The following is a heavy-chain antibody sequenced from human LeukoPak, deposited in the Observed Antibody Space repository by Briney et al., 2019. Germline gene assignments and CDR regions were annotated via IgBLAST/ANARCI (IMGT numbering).Heavy chain of an antibody. CDR1: GFTFSSYG. CDR2: ITGSGGTT. D-gene: IGHD3-22*01. V-gene: IGHV3-23*01. Sequence: GGTLRLSCAASGFTFSSYGMSWVRQAPGKGLEWVSAITGSGGTTYYADSVKGRFTISRDNAKNSLYLQMNSLRAEDTAVYYCARRGDYYDSSGYAPGAFDIWGQGTMVTVSS. CDR3: ARRGDYYDSSGYAPGAFDI. J-gene: IGHJ3*02.